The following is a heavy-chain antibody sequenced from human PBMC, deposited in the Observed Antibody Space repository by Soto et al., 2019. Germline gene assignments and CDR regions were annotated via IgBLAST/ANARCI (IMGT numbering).Heavy chain of an antibody. CDR2: IIPIFGTA. J-gene: IGHJ4*02. CDR3: ERDRRRFGESPGDY. D-gene: IGHD3-10*01. V-gene: IGHV1-69*13. CDR1: GGTFSSYA. Sequence: ASVKVSCKASGGTFSSYAISWVRQAPGQGPEWMGGIIPIFGTANYAQKFQGRVTITADESTSTAYMELSSLRSEDTAVYYCERDRRRFGESPGDYWGQGTLVTVSS.